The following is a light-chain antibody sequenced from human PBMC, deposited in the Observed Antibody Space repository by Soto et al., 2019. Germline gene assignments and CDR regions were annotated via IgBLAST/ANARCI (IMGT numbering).Light chain of an antibody. V-gene: IGKV3D-20*02. CDR1: QSVSSSY. Sequence: EIGVSHSQGTVSLSPGARAPXSRRXLQSVSSSYLAWYQQKPGQAPRFLIYGTSSRATGIPDRFSGSRSGTDFTLTISSLQPEDFATYYCQQRSNCPPITFFQGTRLEI. CDR2: GTS. J-gene: IGKJ5*01. CDR3: QQRSNCPPIT.